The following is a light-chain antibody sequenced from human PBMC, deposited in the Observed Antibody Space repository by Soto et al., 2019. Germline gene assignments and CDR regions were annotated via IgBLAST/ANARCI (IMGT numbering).Light chain of an antibody. CDR2: GAS. CDR3: QQYGSSPSIT. CDR1: QTVTSNY. V-gene: IGKV3-20*01. Sequence: EIVLTQSPGTLSLSPGERATLSCRASQTVTSNYLAWYRQKPGQAPRLLIHGASSRATGIPDRFSGSGSGTDFTLPISRLEPEDFAVYYCQQYGSSPSITFGQGTRLDMK. J-gene: IGKJ5*01.